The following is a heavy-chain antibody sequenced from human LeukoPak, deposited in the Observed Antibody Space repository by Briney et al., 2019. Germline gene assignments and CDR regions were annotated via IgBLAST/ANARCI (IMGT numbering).Heavy chain of an antibody. CDR1: GGSISSSKYY. CDR3: AKRRGDGDYRPDS. Sequence: SETLSLSCTVSGGSISSSKYYWGWIRQPPGKGLEWIGSIHYSGNTYYNPSLKSRVTISVDTSKNQFSLTLTSVTAADTSVYYCAKRRGDGDYRPDSWGQGTLVAVSS. V-gene: IGHV4-39*01. J-gene: IGHJ5*01. CDR2: IHYSGNT. D-gene: IGHD4-17*01.